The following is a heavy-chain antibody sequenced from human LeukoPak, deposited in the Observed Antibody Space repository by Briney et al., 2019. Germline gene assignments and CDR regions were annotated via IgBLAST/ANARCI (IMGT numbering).Heavy chain of an antibody. Sequence: PGGSLRLSCAASGFTFSSYSMNWDRQAPGKGLEWVSSISSSSTYTYYADSVKGRFTISRDNAKNSLYLQMNSLRAEDTAVYYCASIRADYYDSTGYPQTVDYWGQGTLVTVSS. V-gene: IGHV3-21*01. D-gene: IGHD3-22*01. J-gene: IGHJ4*02. CDR2: ISSSSTYT. CDR3: ASIRADYYDSTGYPQTVDY. CDR1: GFTFSSYS.